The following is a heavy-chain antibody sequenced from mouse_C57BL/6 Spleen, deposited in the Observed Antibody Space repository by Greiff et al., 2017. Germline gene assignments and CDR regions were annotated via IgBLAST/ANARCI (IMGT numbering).Heavy chain of an antibody. V-gene: IGHV5-4*01. CDR3: ARGEDGYYFWFAY. J-gene: IGHJ3*01. D-gene: IGHD2-3*01. CDR1: GFPFSSYA. CDR2: ISDGGSYT. Sequence: EVQLVESGGGLVKPGGSLKLSCAASGFPFSSYAMSWVRQTPEKRLEWVATISDGGSYTYYPDNVKGRFSISSDNAKNNLYLQMSHLKSEDTAMYYCARGEDGYYFWFAYWGQGTLVTVSA.